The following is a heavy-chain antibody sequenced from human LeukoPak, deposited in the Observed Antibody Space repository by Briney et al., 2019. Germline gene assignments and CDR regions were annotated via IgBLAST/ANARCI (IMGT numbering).Heavy chain of an antibody. V-gene: IGHV4-61*02. CDR3: AREGITIFGVGAFDY. CDR2: IYTSGST. D-gene: IGHD3-3*01. J-gene: IGHJ4*02. Sequence: SETLPLTCTVSGGSISSGSYYWSWIRQPAGKGLEWIGRIYTSGSTNYNPSLKSRVTISVDTSKNQFSLKLSSVTAADTAVYYCAREGITIFGVGAFDYWGQGTLVTVSS. CDR1: GGSISSGSYY.